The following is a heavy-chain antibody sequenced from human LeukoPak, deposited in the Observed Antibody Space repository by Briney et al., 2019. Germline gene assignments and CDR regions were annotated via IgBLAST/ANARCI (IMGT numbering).Heavy chain of an antibody. D-gene: IGHD2-2*01. CDR1: GFTFSNYA. Sequence: GGSLRLSCAASGFTFSNYAMSWVRQAPGKGLEWVSGINGGGGGGTFHADSVRGRFTISRDNSKNTLYLQMSSLRAEDTAVHYCAASLPNIVVVPAAKGPFGSWGQGTLVTVSS. CDR2: INGGGGGGT. J-gene: IGHJ5*02. CDR3: AASLPNIVVVPAAKGPFGS. V-gene: IGHV3-23*01.